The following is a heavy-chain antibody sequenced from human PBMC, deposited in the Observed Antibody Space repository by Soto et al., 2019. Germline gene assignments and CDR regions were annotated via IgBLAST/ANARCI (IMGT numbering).Heavy chain of an antibody. CDR1: GFTFSEYG. V-gene: IGHV3-23*01. D-gene: IGHD3-9*01. CDR2: ISGSGGAT. Sequence: EVQLLESGGGLVQPGGSLRLSCAASGFTFSEYGMAWVRQAPGKGLEWISGISGSGGATYYADSVQGRFTISKDFSKNTLYLQMIGLRAEDTAVYYCGKLRTGYALYYFDFWGQGAVVTVSS. J-gene: IGHJ4*02. CDR3: GKLRTGYALYYFDF.